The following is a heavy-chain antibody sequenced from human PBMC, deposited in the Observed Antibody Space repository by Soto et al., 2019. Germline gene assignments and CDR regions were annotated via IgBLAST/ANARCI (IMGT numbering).Heavy chain of an antibody. V-gene: IGHV3-72*01. J-gene: IGHJ5*02. D-gene: IGHD6-25*01. Sequence: PGGSLRLSCAASGFTFSDHYMDWVRQAPGKGLEWVARSRDKAESHTTEHAASVQGRFTISRDDSQSSLYLQMNSLKTEDTAVYYCARSARLSPFDTWGQGVLVTVSS. CDR1: GFTFSDHY. CDR2: SRDKAESHTT. CDR3: ARSARLSPFDT.